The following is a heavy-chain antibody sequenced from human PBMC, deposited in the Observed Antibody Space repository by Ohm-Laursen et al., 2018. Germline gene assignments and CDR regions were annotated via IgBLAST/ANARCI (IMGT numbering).Heavy chain of an antibody. CDR3: ARGDTYGFDY. D-gene: IGHD3-10*01. Sequence: GTLSLTCTVSGDALSGDYWTWIRQFPGRGLEWIGYIHYDARTVYNPSLRSRVTISIDTSKNQFSLRLTSVTAADSAVYYCARGDTYGFDYWGQGTLVTVSS. CDR1: GDALSGDY. CDR2: IHYDART. V-gene: IGHV4-59*12. J-gene: IGHJ4*02.